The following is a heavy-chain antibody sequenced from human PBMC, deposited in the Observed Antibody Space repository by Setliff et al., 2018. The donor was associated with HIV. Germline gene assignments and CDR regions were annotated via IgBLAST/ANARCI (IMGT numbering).Heavy chain of an antibody. Sequence: SETLSLTCTVSGGSISNNNYYWGWIRQPPGKGLEWIGSISSSGNTYYNPSLKSRVTISVDTSKNRFSLRLSSVTAADTALYYCARLYVVADYYFDYWGQGTLVTVSS. CDR2: ISSSGNT. CDR1: GGSISNNNYY. J-gene: IGHJ4*02. CDR3: ARLYVVADYYFDY. V-gene: IGHV4-39*01. D-gene: IGHD6-19*01.